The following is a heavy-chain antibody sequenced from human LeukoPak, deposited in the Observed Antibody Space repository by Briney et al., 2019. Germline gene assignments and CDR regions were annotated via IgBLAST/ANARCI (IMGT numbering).Heavy chain of an antibody. J-gene: IGHJ4*02. CDR3: AREVGDSGYSDY. V-gene: IGHV4-59*01. D-gene: IGHD5-12*01. CDR2: IYYSGST. Sequence: SETLSLTCTVSGDSIRSFNWNWIRQPPGKGLEWIGYIYYSGSTNYNPSLKSRAIISVDTSKNQISLKLRSVAAADTAVYFCAREVGDSGYSDYWGQGTLVTVSS. CDR1: GDSIRSFN.